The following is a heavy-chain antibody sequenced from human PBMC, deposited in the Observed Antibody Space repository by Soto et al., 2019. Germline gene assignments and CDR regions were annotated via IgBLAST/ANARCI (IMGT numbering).Heavy chain of an antibody. CDR3: ARVRYGGNSYYFDY. CDR2: IKQDGSEK. D-gene: IGHD4-17*01. Sequence: LXLSCAASAFTFSRYLMSWVRQAPGRGLEWVANIKQDGSEKYYVASVKGRFTMSKDNVKNSLYLQMNSLRAEDTALYYCARVRYGGNSYYFDYRGQGTQVTVSS. J-gene: IGHJ4*02. CDR1: AFTFSRYL. V-gene: IGHV3-7*03.